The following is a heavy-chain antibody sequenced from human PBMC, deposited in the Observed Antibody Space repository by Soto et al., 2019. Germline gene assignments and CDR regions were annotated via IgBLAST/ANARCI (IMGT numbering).Heavy chain of an antibody. CDR1: GGTFSSYT. CDR2: IIPILGIA. CDR3: AREGASRKLSNYYYYYMDV. V-gene: IGHV1-69*04. Sequence: SVKVSCKASGGTFSSYTISWVRQAPGQGLEWMGRIIPILGIANYAQKFQGRVTITADKSTSTAYMELSSLRSEDTAVYYCAREGASRKLSNYYYYYMDVWGKGTTVTVPS. J-gene: IGHJ6*03. D-gene: IGHD2-8*01.